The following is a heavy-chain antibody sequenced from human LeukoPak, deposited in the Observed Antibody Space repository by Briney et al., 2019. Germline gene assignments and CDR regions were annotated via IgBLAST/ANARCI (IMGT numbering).Heavy chain of an antibody. J-gene: IGHJ4*02. CDR2: IDPSGGST. D-gene: IGHD6-19*01. CDR1: GYSFSSYY. CDR3: ARAGVAGRRFDY. Sequence: ASVKVSFKTSGYSFSSYYIHWVRQPPGQGLELMGIIDPSGGSTSYAQKFQGTVTMTRDTSTSTVYMELSSLRSEDTAVYYCARAGVAGRRFDYWGQGTLVTVSS. V-gene: IGHV1-46*01.